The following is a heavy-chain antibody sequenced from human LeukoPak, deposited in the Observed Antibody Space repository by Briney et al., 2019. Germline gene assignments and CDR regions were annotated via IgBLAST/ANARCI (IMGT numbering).Heavy chain of an antibody. CDR3: ARAAHLGYCSSTSCSSMDV. J-gene: IGHJ6*02. Sequence: ASVKVSCKASGGTFSSYAISWVRQAPGQGLEWMGRIIPILGIANYAQKFQGRVTITADKSTSTAYMELSSLRSEDTAVYYCARAAHLGYCSSTSCSSMDVWGQGTTVTVSS. CDR2: IIPILGIA. CDR1: GGTFSSYA. D-gene: IGHD2-2*01. V-gene: IGHV1-69*04.